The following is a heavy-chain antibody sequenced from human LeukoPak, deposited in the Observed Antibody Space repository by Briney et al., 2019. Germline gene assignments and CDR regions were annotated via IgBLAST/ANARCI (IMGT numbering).Heavy chain of an antibody. J-gene: IGHJ4*02. CDR1: EFAFSTYN. CDR2: ISYDGSNK. Sequence: GGSLRLSCAASEFAFSTYNMNWVRQAPGKGLEWVAVISYDGSNKYYADSVKGRFTISRDNSKNTLYLQMNSLRAEDTAVYYCARDKYPGSGSYYIFDYWGQGTLVTVSS. V-gene: IGHV3-30-3*01. D-gene: IGHD1-26*01. CDR3: ARDKYPGSGSYYIFDY.